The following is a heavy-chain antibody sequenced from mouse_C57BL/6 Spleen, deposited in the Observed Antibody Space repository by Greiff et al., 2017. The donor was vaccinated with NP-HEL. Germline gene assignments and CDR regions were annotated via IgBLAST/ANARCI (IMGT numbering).Heavy chain of an antibody. J-gene: IGHJ2*01. D-gene: IGHD1-1*01. CDR1: GYTFTSYW. V-gene: IGHV1-53*01. CDR2: INPSNGGT. Sequence: QVQLQQPGTELVKPGASVKLSCKASGYTFTSYWMHWVKQRPGQGLEWLGNINPSNGGTNYNEKFKSKATLTVDKSSSTAYMQLRSLTAEDSAVYDCAREGITTVVATVDYWGQGTTLTVSS. CDR3: AREGITTVVATVDY.